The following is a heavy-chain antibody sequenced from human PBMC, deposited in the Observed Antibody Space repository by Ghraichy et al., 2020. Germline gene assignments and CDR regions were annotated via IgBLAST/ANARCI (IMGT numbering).Heavy chain of an antibody. V-gene: IGHV3-30*18. CDR1: GFTFSSYG. CDR3: AKDAFDI. CDR2: ISYDGSNK. Sequence: GGSLRLSCAASGFTFSSYGMHWVRQAPGKGLEWVAVISYDGSNKYYADSVKGRFTISRDNSKNTLYLQMNSLRAEDTAVYYCAKDAFDIWGQGTMVTVSS. J-gene: IGHJ3*02.